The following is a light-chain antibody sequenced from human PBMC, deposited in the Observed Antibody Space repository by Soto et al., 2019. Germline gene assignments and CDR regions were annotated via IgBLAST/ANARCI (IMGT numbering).Light chain of an antibody. V-gene: IGKV3D-20*02. CDR1: QSVSSSY. Sequence: EIVLTQSPGTLSLSPGERATLSCRASQSVSSSYLAWYQQRPGQAPSLLIYGASSRATGIPDRFSGSGSGTDFTLTISRLEPEDFAVYYCQQRSNWPPITFGQGTRLEIK. CDR2: GAS. J-gene: IGKJ5*01. CDR3: QQRSNWPPIT.